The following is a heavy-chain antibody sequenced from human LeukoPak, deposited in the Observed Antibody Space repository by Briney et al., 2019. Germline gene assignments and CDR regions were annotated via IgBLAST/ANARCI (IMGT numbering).Heavy chain of an antibody. J-gene: IGHJ3*02. CDR1: GGSFSGYY. CDR2: IYTSGST. V-gene: IGHV4-59*10. D-gene: IGHD3-22*01. CDR3: ARFVLSSGYYYMAFDI. Sequence: PSETLSLTCAVYGGSFSGYYWSWIRQPAGKGLEWIGRIYTSGSTNYNPSLKSRVTMSVDTSKNQFSLKLSSVTAADTAVYYCARFVLSSGYYYMAFDIWGQGTMVTVSS.